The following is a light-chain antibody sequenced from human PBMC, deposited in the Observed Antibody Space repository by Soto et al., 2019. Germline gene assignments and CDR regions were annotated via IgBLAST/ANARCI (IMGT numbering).Light chain of an antibody. Sequence: DIQMTRSPSSLSASVGDRVTITCRASQSISTYVSWYQQKPGKAPNLLIYVASTLQSGVPSRFSGSGSGTDFTLTISSXQLEDFATYYCQQTRSLPLTFGGGTKVDTK. V-gene: IGKV1-39*01. CDR3: QQTRSLPLT. CDR1: QSISTY. CDR2: VAS. J-gene: IGKJ4*01.